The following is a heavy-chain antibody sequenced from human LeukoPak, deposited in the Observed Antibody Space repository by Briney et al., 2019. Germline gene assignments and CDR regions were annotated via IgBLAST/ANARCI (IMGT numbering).Heavy chain of an antibody. Sequence: PGGCLRLSCTASGFTVSSNYMSWVRQAPGKGLEWVSVIYSGGSTYYADSVKGRFTISRDNSKNTLYLQMNSLRAEDTAVYYCAREIIVSRGGSNWFDPWGQGTLVTVSS. D-gene: IGHD1-26*01. CDR3: AREIIVSRGGSNWFDP. CDR1: GFTVSSNY. CDR2: IYSGGST. J-gene: IGHJ5*02. V-gene: IGHV3-66*01.